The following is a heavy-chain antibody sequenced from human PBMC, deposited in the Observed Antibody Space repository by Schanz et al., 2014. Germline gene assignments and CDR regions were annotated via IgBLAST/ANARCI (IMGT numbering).Heavy chain of an antibody. CDR1: GFTFGDYA. D-gene: IGHD1-26*01. CDR3: ARNRGSGGQNWYFDL. Sequence: VQLVDSGGGLVKPGGSLRLSCTASGFTFGDYAMTWVRQAPGKGLEWVSAMNESHSTIYYADSVRGRFTISRDNAENTLFLQLNSLRADDTAVYYCARNRGSGGQNWYFDLWGRGTLVTVSS. J-gene: IGHJ2*01. CDR2: MNESHSTI. V-gene: IGHV3-23*04.